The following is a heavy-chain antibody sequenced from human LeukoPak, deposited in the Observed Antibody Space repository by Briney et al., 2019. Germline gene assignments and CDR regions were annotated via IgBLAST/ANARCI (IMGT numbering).Heavy chain of an antibody. D-gene: IGHD2-2*01. CDR1: GYSISSGYY. CDR3: VTQVVPAAIPDAFDI. V-gene: IGHV4-38-2*01. CDR2: IYRSGST. J-gene: IGHJ3*02. Sequence: PSETLSLTCAVSGYSISSGYYWGWIRQPPGRGLEFIASIYRSGSTCHNPSLKSRVTISLDMSRNQFSLKLDSLTAADTAVYFCVTQVVPAAIPDAFDIWGQGTVVTVFS.